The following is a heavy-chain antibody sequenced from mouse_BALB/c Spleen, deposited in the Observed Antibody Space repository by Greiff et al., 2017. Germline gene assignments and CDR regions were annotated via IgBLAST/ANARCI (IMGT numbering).Heavy chain of an antibody. J-gene: IGHJ1*01. CDR1: GFTFSSYG. Sequence: EVHLVESGGDLVKPGGSLKLSCAASGFTFSSYGMSWVRQTPDKRLEWVATISSGGSYTYYPDSVKGRFTISRDNAKNTLYLQMSSLKSEDTAMYYCARQNWERYFDVWGAGTTVTVSS. V-gene: IGHV5-6*01. CDR3: ARQNWERYFDV. D-gene: IGHD4-1*01. CDR2: ISSGGSYT.